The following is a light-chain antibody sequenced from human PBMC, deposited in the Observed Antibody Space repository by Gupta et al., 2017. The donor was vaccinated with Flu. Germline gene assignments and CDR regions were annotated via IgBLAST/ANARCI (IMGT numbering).Light chain of an antibody. Sequence: DIQMTQSPSSLSASVGDRVTIRCRANQSITGYVNWYQQKPGKAPNLLIYAASNLQRGVPSRFSGSGSGADFTLTISRLQPEDFATYYCQQRDSIPWTVGQGTKVEFK. CDR3: QQRDSIPWT. J-gene: IGKJ1*01. CDR1: QSITGY. V-gene: IGKV1-39*01. CDR2: AAS.